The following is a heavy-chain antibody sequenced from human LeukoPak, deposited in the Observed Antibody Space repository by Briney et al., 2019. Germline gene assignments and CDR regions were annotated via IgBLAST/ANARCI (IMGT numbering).Heavy chain of an antibody. CDR3: ARLSSGWYEDDY. D-gene: IGHD6-19*01. CDR1: GYTFTSYD. V-gene: IGHV1-46*01. CDR2: INPSGGST. J-gene: IGHJ4*02. Sequence: ASVKVSCKASGYTFTSYDINWVRQATGQGLEWMGIINPSGGSTSYAQKFQGRVTMTRDTSTSTVYMELSSLRSEDTAVYYCARLSSGWYEDDYWGQGTLVTVSS.